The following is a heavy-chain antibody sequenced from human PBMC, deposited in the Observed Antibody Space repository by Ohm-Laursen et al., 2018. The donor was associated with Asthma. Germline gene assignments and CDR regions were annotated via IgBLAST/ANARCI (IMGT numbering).Heavy chain of an antibody. CDR2: ISSDSSAI. D-gene: IGHD3-16*01. V-gene: IGHV3-48*01. CDR1: GFTFSIYN. Sequence: SLRLSCSASGFTFSIYNMTWVRQAQGKGLEWVSFISSDSSAIYFADSVNGRVTISRDNAKNSLYLQMSSLRAEDTAIYYCARSFGGLDVWGHGTTVTVSS. J-gene: IGHJ6*02. CDR3: ARSFGGLDV.